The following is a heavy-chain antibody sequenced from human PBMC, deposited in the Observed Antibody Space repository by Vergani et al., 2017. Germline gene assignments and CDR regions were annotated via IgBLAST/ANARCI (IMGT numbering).Heavy chain of an antibody. J-gene: IGHJ4*02. D-gene: IGHD3-10*01. CDR1: GSIFSRSG. CDR3: ARDAGEVRLDY. V-gene: IGHV3-33*04. Sequence: QVQLVESGGGVVQPGKSLRLSCAASGSIFSRSGMHWVRQAPGKGLEWVTFIKSDGSIQKYTESVKGRFTISRDNSKNILYLQMDTLRAEDTAVYYCARDAGEVRLDYWGQGTLVTVSA. CDR2: IKSDGSIQ.